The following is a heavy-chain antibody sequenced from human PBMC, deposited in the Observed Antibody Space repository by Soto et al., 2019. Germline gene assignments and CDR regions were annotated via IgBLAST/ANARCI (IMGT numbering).Heavy chain of an antibody. D-gene: IGHD1-26*01. J-gene: IGHJ4*02. V-gene: IGHV1-18*01. CDR2: ISANNGTT. CDR1: GYTFTSYG. Sequence: GASVKVSCKASGYTFTSYGISWVRQAPGQGLEWMGWISANNGTTNYAQKLQGRVTITTDASTSTAYMELSSLRSEDTAVYYCARGNSGSYPIFDYWGQGTLVTVSS. CDR3: ARGNSGSYPIFDY.